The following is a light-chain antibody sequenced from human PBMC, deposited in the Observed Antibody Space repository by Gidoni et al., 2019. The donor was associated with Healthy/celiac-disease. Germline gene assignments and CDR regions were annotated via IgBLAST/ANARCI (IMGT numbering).Light chain of an antibody. J-gene: IGKJ4*01. CDR2: AAS. CDR3: QQSYSTPFT. CDR1: QSISSY. Sequence: DIQMTQSTSSLSASVGDRVTITCRASQSISSYLNWYQQKPGKAPKLLIYAASSLQSGVPSRFSGSGSWTDFTLTISSLQPEDFATYYCQQSYSTPFTFGGGTKVEIK. V-gene: IGKV1-39*01.